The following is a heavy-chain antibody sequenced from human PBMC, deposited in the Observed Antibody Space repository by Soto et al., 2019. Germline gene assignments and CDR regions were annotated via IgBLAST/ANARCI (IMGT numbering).Heavy chain of an antibody. CDR2: IIPILGAT. CDR3: ARCIGARRNYYYGMDV. V-gene: IGHV1-69*05. J-gene: IGHJ6*02. Sequence: QVQLVQSGAEVKKPGSAVKVSCKASGDILNTYGISWVRQAPGQGLEWMGGIIPILGATNYAQNFQGRLTISXXEXTXIAYLELSTLRSDDTAVYYCARCIGARRNYYYGMDVWGQGTTVTVSS. CDR1: GDILNTYG. D-gene: IGHD6-6*01.